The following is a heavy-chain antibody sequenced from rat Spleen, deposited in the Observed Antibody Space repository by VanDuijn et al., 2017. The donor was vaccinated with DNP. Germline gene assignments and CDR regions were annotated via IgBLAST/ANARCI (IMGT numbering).Heavy chain of an antibody. Sequence: EVQLVESGGGLVQPGRSLKLSCAASGFTFSDFNMAWVRQSPTKGLEWVASISTGGVKTYYRDSVEGRFTISRDNPKNTQYLQMDSLRSEDTATYYCAKNSGYYFDYWGQGVMVTVSS. V-gene: IGHV5S13*01. CDR2: ISTGGVKT. CDR1: GFTFSDFN. CDR3: AKNSGYYFDY. J-gene: IGHJ2*01. D-gene: IGHD4-3*01.